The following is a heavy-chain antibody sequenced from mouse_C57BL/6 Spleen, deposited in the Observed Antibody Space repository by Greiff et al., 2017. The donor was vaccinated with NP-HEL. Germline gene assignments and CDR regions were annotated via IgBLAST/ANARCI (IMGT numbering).Heavy chain of an antibody. CDR2: ISSGSSTI. J-gene: IGHJ1*03. CDR1: GFTFSDYG. Sequence: EVQLMESGGGLVKPGGSLKLSCAASGFTFSDYGMHWVRQAPEKGLEWVAYISSGSSTIYYADTVKGRFTISRDNAKNTLFLQMTSLRSEDTAMYYCAKESYGYFDVWGTGTTVTVSS. CDR3: AKESYGYFDV. V-gene: IGHV5-17*01.